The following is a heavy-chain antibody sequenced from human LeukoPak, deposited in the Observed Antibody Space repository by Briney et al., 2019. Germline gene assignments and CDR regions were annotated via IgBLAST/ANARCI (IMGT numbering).Heavy chain of an antibody. CDR3: ARDVVVVPAAIRYNWFDP. J-gene: IGHJ5*02. CDR2: VSSSSSTI. V-gene: IGHV3-48*01. Sequence: GGSLRLSCAASGFTFSSSSLNWVRQAPGKGLEWVSYVSSSSSTIYYADSVKGRFTISRDNAKNSLYLQMNSLRAEDTAVYYCARDVVVVPAAIRYNWFDPWGQGTLVTVSS. D-gene: IGHD2-2*02. CDR1: GFTFSSSS.